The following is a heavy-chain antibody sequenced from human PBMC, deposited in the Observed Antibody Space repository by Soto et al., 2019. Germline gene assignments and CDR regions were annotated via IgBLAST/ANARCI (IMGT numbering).Heavy chain of an antibody. Sequence: QVQLQKWGAGLLKPSETLSLTCAVYGGSFSGYYWTWIRQPPGTGLEWLGEINHSGSTNYNPSLKSRVTMSVDTSKNQFSLELTSVTAADSAVYYCARDKITGLFDYWGQGTLVTVSS. D-gene: IGHD2-8*02. J-gene: IGHJ4*02. V-gene: IGHV4-34*01. CDR3: ARDKITGLFDY. CDR2: INHSGST. CDR1: GGSFSGYY.